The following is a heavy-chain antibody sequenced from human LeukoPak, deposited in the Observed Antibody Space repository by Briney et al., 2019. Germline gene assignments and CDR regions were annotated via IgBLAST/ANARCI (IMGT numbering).Heavy chain of an antibody. CDR3: ARGYYDNSGYYFPFDF. Sequence: GGSLRLACAASGFTFSEYYMSWIRQAPGKGLEWVSYIRSSSSYTNYADSVKGRFTISRDNAKNSLYLQMNSLRAEDTAVYYCARGYYDNSGYYFPFDFWGQGTLVTVSS. D-gene: IGHD3-22*01. CDR2: IRSSSSYT. J-gene: IGHJ4*02. CDR1: GFTFSEYY. V-gene: IGHV3-11*06.